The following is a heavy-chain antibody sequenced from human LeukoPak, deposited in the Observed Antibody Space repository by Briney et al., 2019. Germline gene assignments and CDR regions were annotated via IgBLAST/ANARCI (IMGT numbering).Heavy chain of an antibody. CDR1: GGSISSGGYS. J-gene: IGHJ5*02. D-gene: IGHD6-13*01. Sequence: PSETLSLTCTVSGGSISSGGYSWSWIRQHPGGGLQWIGYMYYSGSTYYNPSLKSRLTISVDTSKNQFSLRLSSVTAADTAVYYCARRIAAAGTRWFDPWGQGTLVTVSS. CDR2: MYYSGST. V-gene: IGHV4-31*03. CDR3: ARRIAAAGTRWFDP.